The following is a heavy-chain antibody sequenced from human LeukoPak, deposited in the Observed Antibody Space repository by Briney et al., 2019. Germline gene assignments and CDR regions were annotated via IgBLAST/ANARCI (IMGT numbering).Heavy chain of an antibody. CDR2: IRGSGGIT. V-gene: IGHV3-23*01. CDR3: AKVGGSGWYVDY. CDR1: RFTFSSYH. D-gene: IGHD6-19*01. J-gene: IGHJ4*02. Sequence: AGTLTLTCSASRFTFSSYHLSWVPHAPGQGLEWVSGIRGSGGITCYADSVKGRFTISRDNSKSTLYLQMNSLRTEDTALYYCAKVGGSGWYVDYWGQGTPVTVSS.